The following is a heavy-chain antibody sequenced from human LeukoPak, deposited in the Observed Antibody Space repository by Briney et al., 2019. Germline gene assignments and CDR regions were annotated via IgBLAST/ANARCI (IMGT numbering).Heavy chain of an antibody. CDR1: GYTFTDYY. D-gene: IGHD3-10*01. V-gene: IGHV1-2*02. Sequence: ASVKVSCKASGYTFTDYYMHWVRQAPGQGLEWMGWINPSSGDTNYAQTFQGRVTMTRDASISTVYMGLSRLTSDDTAVYFCASIWFAESYSGDFWGQGTLVTVSS. CDR2: INPSSGDT. J-gene: IGHJ4*02. CDR3: ASIWFAESYSGDF.